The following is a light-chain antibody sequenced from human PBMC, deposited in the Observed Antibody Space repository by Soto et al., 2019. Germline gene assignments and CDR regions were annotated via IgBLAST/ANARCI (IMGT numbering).Light chain of an antibody. CDR1: SCYSNYK. CDR3: GADHGSGSNFVRV. Sequence: QSVLTQPPSASASLGASVTLTCTLSSCYSNYKVDWYQQRPGKGPRFVMRVGTGGIVGSKGDGIPDRFSVLGSGLTRYLTIENMQDEDESDYDCGADHGSGSNFVRVFGGGTKLTVL. V-gene: IGLV9-49*01. CDR2: VGTGGIVG. J-gene: IGLJ3*02.